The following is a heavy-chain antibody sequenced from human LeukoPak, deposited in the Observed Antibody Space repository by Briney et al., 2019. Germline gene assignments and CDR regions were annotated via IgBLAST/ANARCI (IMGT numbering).Heavy chain of an antibody. Sequence: GGSLRLSCAASGFTFDDYTMHWVRQAPGKGLEWVSLITWDGHITYYSDSMKGRFTFSRDNDKNSLYLLLNSLTAEDTAVYYCAREVGSSRAFDIWGQGTMVTVSS. J-gene: IGHJ3*02. D-gene: IGHD2-15*01. CDR2: ITWDGHIT. V-gene: IGHV3-43*01. CDR1: GFTFDDYT. CDR3: AREVGSSRAFDI.